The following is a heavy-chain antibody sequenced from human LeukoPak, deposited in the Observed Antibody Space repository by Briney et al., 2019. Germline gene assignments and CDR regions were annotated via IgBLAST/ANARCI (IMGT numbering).Heavy chain of an antibody. CDR3: AKDRSSAWYFDF. Sequence: QPGGSLRLSCAASGFTFSSYAMSWVRQAPGKGLEWVSAISVSGGSTYYADSVKGRFTISRDNSKNTLSLQMNSLRAEDTAVYYCAKDRSSAWYFDFWGQGTLVTVSS. V-gene: IGHV3-23*01. D-gene: IGHD6-19*01. J-gene: IGHJ4*02. CDR1: GFTFSSYA. CDR2: ISVSGGST.